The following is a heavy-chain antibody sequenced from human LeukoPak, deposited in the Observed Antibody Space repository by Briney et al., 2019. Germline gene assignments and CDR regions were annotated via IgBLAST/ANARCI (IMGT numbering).Heavy chain of an antibody. D-gene: IGHD5-24*01. CDR2: ISGSGGST. CDR1: GFTFSSYA. J-gene: IGHJ4*02. Sequence: GGSLRLSCAASGFTFSSYAMSWVRQAPGKGLEWVSSISGSGGSTYYADSVKGRFTISRDNAKNSLYLQMNSLRAEDTAVYYCARGRDGYNWDYFDYWGQGTLVTVSS. CDR3: ARGRDGYNWDYFDY. V-gene: IGHV3-23*01.